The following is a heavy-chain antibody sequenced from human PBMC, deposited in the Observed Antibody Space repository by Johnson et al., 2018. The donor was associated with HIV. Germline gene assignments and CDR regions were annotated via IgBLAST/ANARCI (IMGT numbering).Heavy chain of an antibody. CDR2: IKSKTDGGTT. CDR1: GFTFSNAW. J-gene: IGHJ3*02. V-gene: IGHV3-15*01. CDR3: TTYSIIHAFDI. D-gene: IGHD6-13*01. Sequence: VQLVESGGGLVQPGGSLRLSCAASGFTFSNAWMSWVRQAPGKGLEWVGRIKSKTDGGTTDYAAPVKGRFTISRDESKNTLYLQMNSLKTEDTAVYYCTTYSIIHAFDIWGQGTMVTVSS.